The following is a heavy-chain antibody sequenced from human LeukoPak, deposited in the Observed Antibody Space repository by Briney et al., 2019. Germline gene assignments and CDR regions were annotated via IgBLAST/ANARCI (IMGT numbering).Heavy chain of an antibody. CDR2: INPNSGGT. V-gene: IGHV1-2*02. CDR3: ARETPRRGRGYCSGGSCSLMHY. CDR1: GYTFTGYY. J-gene: IGHJ4*02. D-gene: IGHD2-15*01. Sequence: ASVKVSCKASGYTFTGYYMHWVRQAPGQGLEWMGWINPNSGGTNYAQKFQGRVTMTRDTSISTAYIELSRLRSDDTAVYYCARETPRRGRGYCSGGSCSLMHYWGQGTLVTVSS.